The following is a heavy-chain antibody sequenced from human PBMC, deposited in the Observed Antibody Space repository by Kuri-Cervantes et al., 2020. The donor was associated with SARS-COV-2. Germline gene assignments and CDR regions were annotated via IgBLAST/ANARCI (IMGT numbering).Heavy chain of an antibody. Sequence: SETLSLTCTVSGDSINSADYYWTWIRQPAGKGLEWIGRIYSSGSTKYNPSLKSRVTISIDPSKTQFSLKLSSVTAADTAVYYCALSSTSRNYYYYGMDVWGQGTTVTVSS. CDR3: ALSSTSRNYYYYGMDV. CDR1: GDSINSADYY. J-gene: IGHJ6*02. CDR2: IYSSGST. V-gene: IGHV4-61*02. D-gene: IGHD2-2*01.